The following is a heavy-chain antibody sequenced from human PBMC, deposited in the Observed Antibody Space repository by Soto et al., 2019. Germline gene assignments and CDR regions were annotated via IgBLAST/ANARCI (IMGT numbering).Heavy chain of an antibody. CDR2: ISYDGSNK. V-gene: IGHV3-30*18. CDR1: GFTFSSYG. J-gene: IGHJ4*02. Sequence: GGSLRLSCAASGFTFSSYGMHWVRQAPGKGLEWVAVISYDGSNKYYADSVKGRFTISRDNSKNTLYLQMNSLRAEDTAVYYCAKDRAGRFDYWGQGPLFTVPS. D-gene: IGHD2-15*01. CDR3: AKDRAGRFDY.